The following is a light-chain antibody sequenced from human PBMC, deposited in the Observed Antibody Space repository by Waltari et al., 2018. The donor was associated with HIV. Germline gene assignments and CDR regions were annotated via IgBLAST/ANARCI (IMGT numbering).Light chain of an antibody. Sequence: DIQMTQSPSTLSASVGDRVTLFCRANQTTSRWLVWYQQKAGKAPKLLIYKASTLDTGVPSRFSGSGSGTEFTLTINSLQPDDFATYHCQQYNGYSPCTFGQGTKVQMK. CDR3: QQYNGYSPCT. CDR2: KAS. J-gene: IGKJ2*01. V-gene: IGKV1-5*03. CDR1: QTTSRW.